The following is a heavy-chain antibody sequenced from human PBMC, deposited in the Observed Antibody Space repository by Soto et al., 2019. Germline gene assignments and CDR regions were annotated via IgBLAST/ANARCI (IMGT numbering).Heavy chain of an antibody. J-gene: IGHJ5*02. CDR1: GFIFSGSA. D-gene: IGHD3-22*01. V-gene: IGHV3-73*01. CDR2: IRSRANSYET. CDR3: TRPADGGSGYTFDP. Sequence: EVQLVESGGTLVQPGGSLKLSCAASGFIFSGSALHWVRQASGKGLEWVGRIRSRANSYETSYAASVKGRFTISRDDSKNTAYLQMNSLKTEDTAVYYCTRPADGGSGYTFDPWGQGTLVTVSS.